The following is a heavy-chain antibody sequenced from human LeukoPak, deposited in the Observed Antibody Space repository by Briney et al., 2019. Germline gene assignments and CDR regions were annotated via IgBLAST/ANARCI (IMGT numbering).Heavy chain of an antibody. CDR2: IDTSSSTI. D-gene: IGHD1-26*01. CDR1: GFIFSDYD. CDR3: ARDRGPCTA. J-gene: IGHJ4*02. V-gene: IGHV3-11*01. Sequence: PGGSLRLSCAASGFIFSDYDMTWRRQAPGKGLEWISYIDTSSSTIYYADSVKGRFTISRDNAKNSLFLQMNSLRAEDTAVYYCARDRGPCTAWGQGTLVTVSS.